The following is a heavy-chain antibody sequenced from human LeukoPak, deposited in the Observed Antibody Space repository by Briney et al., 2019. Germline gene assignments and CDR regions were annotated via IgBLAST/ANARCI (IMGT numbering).Heavy chain of an antibody. CDR3: ARVSYGSGSPNFDY. CDR2: IYSGGST. CDR1: GFTVSSNY. D-gene: IGHD3-10*01. V-gene: IGHV3-66*01. Sequence: PGGSLRLSCAASGFTVSSNYMSWVRQAPGKGLEWVSVIYSGGSTYYADSVKGRFTISRDNSKNTLYLQMNSLRAEDTAVYYCARVSYGSGSPNFDYWGQGTLVTVSS. J-gene: IGHJ4*02.